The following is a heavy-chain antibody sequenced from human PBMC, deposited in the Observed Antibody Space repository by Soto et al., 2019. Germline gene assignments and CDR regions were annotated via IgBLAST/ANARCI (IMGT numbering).Heavy chain of an antibody. Sequence: GGSLGLSCAASGFAFSSYEMNWVRQAPGKGLEWVSYISSSAKTIYYADSVKGRFTISRDNAKSSLYLQMNSLRAEDAAVYYCARDRDSDTFFPYFYGMDVWGQGTTVTVSS. V-gene: IGHV3-48*03. J-gene: IGHJ6*02. D-gene: IGHD3-16*01. CDR3: ARDRDSDTFFPYFYGMDV. CDR2: ISSSAKTI. CDR1: GFAFSSYE.